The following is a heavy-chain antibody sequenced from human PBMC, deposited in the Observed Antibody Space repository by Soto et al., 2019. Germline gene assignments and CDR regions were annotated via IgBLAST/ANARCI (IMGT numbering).Heavy chain of an antibody. J-gene: IGHJ5*02. V-gene: IGHV1-18*01. Sequence: ASVKVSCKASGYTFTSYGISWVRQAPGQGLEWMGWISAYNGNTNYAQKLQGRVTMTTDTSTSTAYMELRSLRSDATAVYYCARDGSEAAAGTGWFDTWGQGTMVTVSP. CDR2: ISAYNGNT. CDR1: GYTFTSYG. CDR3: ARDGSEAAAGTGWFDT. D-gene: IGHD6-13*01.